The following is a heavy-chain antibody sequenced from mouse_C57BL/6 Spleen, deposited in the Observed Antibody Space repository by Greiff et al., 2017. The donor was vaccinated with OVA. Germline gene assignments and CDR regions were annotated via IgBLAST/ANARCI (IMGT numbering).Heavy chain of an antibody. D-gene: IGHD2-3*01. V-gene: IGHV6-3*01. CDR2: IRLKSDNYAT. CDR3: TGGWLEFAY. J-gene: IGHJ3*01. Sequence: EVQGVESGGGLVQPGGSMKLSCVASGFTFSNYWMNWVRQSPEKGLEWVAQIRLKSDNYATHYAESVKGRFTISRDDSKSSVYLQMNNLRAEDTGIYYCTGGWLEFAYWGQGTLVTVSA. CDR1: GFTFSNYW.